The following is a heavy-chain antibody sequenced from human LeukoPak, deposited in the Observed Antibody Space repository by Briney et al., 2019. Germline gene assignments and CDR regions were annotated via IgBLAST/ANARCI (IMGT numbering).Heavy chain of an antibody. CDR2: INHSGST. CDR3: ARSRLGQWLAPLFDY. CDR1: GGSFSGYY. J-gene: IGHJ4*02. Sequence: NPSETLSLTCAVYGGSFSGYYWSWIRQPPGKGLEWIGEINHSGSTNYNPSLKSRVTISVDTSKNQFSLKLSSVTAADTAVYYCARSRLGQWLAPLFDYWGQGTLVTVSS. V-gene: IGHV4-34*01. D-gene: IGHD6-19*01.